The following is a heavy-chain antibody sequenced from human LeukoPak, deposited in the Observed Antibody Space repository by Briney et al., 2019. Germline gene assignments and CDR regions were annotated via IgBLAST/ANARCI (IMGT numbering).Heavy chain of an antibody. V-gene: IGHV3-30*02. J-gene: IGHJ4*02. D-gene: IGHD6-13*01. Sequence: PGGSLRLSCAASGFTFSSYGVHWVRQAPGKGLEWVAFIRYDGSNKYYADSVKGRFTISRDNSKNTLYLQMNSLRAEDTAVYYCAKDLVLGSSSWEYYFDYWGQGTLVTVSS. CDR1: GFTFSSYG. CDR3: AKDLVLGSSSWEYYFDY. CDR2: IRYDGSNK.